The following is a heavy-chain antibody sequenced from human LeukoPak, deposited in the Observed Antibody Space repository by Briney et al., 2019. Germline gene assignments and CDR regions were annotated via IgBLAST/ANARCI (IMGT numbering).Heavy chain of an antibody. D-gene: IGHD5-24*01. J-gene: IGHJ2*01. Sequence: SETLSLTCTVSGGSITNYYWNWVRQPPGKDLEWIGCVSYSGRTHYSSALKSRVTISVDTSKNQFSLSLRSVTAADTAVYYCARPGRQDAYNGHYWYFDLWGRGTLVTVSS. CDR3: ARPGRQDAYNGHYWYFDL. CDR2: VSYSGRT. CDR1: GGSITNYY. V-gene: IGHV4-59*01.